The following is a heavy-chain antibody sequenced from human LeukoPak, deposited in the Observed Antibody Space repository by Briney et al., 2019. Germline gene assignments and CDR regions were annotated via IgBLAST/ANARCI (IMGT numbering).Heavy chain of an antibody. D-gene: IGHD3-16*01. CDR2: ISSSSSYI. CDR1: GFTFSSYS. CDR3: ARDSRGSTVPYYYYYYGMDV. V-gene: IGHV3-21*01. Sequence: GESLRLSCAASGFTFSSYSMNWVRQAPGKGMEWVSSISSSSSYIYYADSVTGRFIIPRDNAKNSLYLQMNSLRAEDTAVYYCARDSRGSTVPYYYYYYGMDVWGQGTTVTVS. J-gene: IGHJ6*02.